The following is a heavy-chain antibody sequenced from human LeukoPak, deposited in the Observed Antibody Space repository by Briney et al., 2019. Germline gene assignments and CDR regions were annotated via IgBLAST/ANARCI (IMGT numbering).Heavy chain of an antibody. CDR2: IYYAGRT. Sequence: SETLSLTCTVSGGSVSCSGYYWGWIRQPPGKGLEWIGTIYYAGRTYYNPSLKSRVTISVDTSKNQFSLNLSSVTAADTTVYYCARHRDGYRLDLDLWGRGTLVTVSS. J-gene: IGHJ2*01. CDR1: GGSVSCSGYY. D-gene: IGHD2-21*01. V-gene: IGHV4-39*01. CDR3: ARHRDGYRLDLDL.